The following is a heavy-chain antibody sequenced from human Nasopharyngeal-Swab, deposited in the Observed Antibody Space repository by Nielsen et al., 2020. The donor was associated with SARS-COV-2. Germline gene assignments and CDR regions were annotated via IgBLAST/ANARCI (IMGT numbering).Heavy chain of an antibody. Sequence: GESLKISCAASGFTFSNAWMSWVRQAPGKGLEWVGRIKSKTDGGTTDYAAPVKGRFTISRDDSKNTLYLQMNSLRAEDTAVYYCAKRRMDVWGQGTTVTVSS. CDR2: IKSKTDGGTT. CDR3: AKRRMDV. J-gene: IGHJ6*02. V-gene: IGHV3-15*01. CDR1: GFTFSNAW.